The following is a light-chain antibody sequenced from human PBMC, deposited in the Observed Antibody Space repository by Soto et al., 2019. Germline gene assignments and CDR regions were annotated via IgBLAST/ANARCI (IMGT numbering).Light chain of an antibody. Sequence: QSALTQPASVSGSPGQSITISCTGTSSDVGGYNYVSWYQQHPGKAPKLMIYDVSNRPSGVSNRFSGSKSGNTASLTISGLQAEDEAGYYCSSYTSSGTLVVFGGGTKLTVL. J-gene: IGLJ2*01. CDR1: SSDVGGYNY. CDR3: SSYTSSGTLVV. V-gene: IGLV2-14*01. CDR2: DVS.